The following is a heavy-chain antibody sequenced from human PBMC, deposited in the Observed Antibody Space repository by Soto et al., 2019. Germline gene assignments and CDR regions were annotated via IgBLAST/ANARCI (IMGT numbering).Heavy chain of an antibody. J-gene: IGHJ4*02. CDR2: INHSGST. Sequence: SETLSLTCAVYGGSFSGYYWSWIRQPPGKGLEWIGEINHSGSTNYNPSPKSRVTISVDTSKNQFSLKLSSVTAADTAVYYCARGRYCGGDCYSFFDYWGQGTLVTVSS. V-gene: IGHV4-34*01. CDR1: GGSFSGYY. CDR3: ARGRYCGGDCYSFFDY. D-gene: IGHD2-21*02.